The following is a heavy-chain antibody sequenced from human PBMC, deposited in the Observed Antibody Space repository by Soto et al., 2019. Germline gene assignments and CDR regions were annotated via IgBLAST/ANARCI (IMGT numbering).Heavy chain of an antibody. V-gene: IGHV3-66*01. CDR2: IYSGGST. CDR1: GFTVSSNY. D-gene: IGHD6-6*01. CDR3: ARDRRYQLDYYYYMDV. J-gene: IGHJ6*03. Sequence: GGSLRLSCAASGFTVSSNYMSWVRQAPGKGLEWVSVIYSGGSTYYADSVKGRFTISRDNSKNTLYLQMNSLRAEDTAVYYCARDRRYQLDYYYYMDVWGKGTTVTVSS.